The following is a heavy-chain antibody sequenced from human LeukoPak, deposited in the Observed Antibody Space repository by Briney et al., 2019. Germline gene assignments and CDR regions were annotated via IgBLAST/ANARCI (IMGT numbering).Heavy chain of an antibody. V-gene: IGHV1-2*02. J-gene: IGHJ6*03. D-gene: IGHD2-15*01. CDR2: INPNSGGT. Sequence: ASVKVSCKASGYTFTGYYMHWVRQAPGQGLEWMGWINPNSGGTNYAQKFQGRVTMTRDASISTAYMELSRLRSDDTAVYYCATGRPRYCSGGSRPYYMDVWGKGTTVAISS. CDR3: ATGRPRYCSGGSRPYYMDV. CDR1: GYTFTGYY.